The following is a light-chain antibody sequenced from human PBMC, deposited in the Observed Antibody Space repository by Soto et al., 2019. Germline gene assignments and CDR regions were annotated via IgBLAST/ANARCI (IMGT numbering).Light chain of an antibody. Sequence: DIQMTQSPSSVSASVGDRVTITCRASQGISSWVAWYQQRPGKAPNLLIYAASSLQSGVPSRFSGSGSGTEFTLTISSLQPEDFATYYCQQADTFPLTFGGRTKVEIK. CDR2: AAS. CDR3: QQADTFPLT. V-gene: IGKV1-12*01. J-gene: IGKJ4*01. CDR1: QGISSW.